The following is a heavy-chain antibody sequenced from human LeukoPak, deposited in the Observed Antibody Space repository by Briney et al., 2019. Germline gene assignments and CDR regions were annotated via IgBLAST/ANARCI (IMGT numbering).Heavy chain of an antibody. CDR1: GFTVSSNY. CDR2: IYSGGST. J-gene: IGHJ4*02. CDR3: AREPVDTAMAAFDY. V-gene: IGHV3-66*01. Sequence: GGSLRLPCAASGFTVSSNYMSWVRQAPGQGLEWVSVIYSGGSTYYADSVKGRFTISRDNSKNTLYLQMNSLRAEDTAVYYCAREPVDTAMAAFDYWGQGTLVTVSS. D-gene: IGHD5-18*01.